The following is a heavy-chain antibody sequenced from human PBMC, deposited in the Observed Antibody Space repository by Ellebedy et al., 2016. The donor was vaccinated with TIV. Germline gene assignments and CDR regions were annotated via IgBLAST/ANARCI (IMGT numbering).Heavy chain of an antibody. V-gene: IGHV3-23*01. J-gene: IGHJ1*01. CDR1: KLAVSGNY. CDR3: AKDKLDYYDSSGLEYFQH. D-gene: IGHD3-22*01. Sequence: GGSLRLXCAGSKLAVSGNYMSWVRQAPGKGLEWVSAISAGGGSTYYADSVKGRFTISRDNSKNTLYLQMNSLRAEDTAVYYCAKDKLDYYDSSGLEYFQHWGQGTLVTVSS. CDR2: ISAGGGST.